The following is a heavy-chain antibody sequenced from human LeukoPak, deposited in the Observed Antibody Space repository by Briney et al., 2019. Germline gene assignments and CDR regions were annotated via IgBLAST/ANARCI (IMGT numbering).Heavy chain of an antibody. Sequence: SVKVSCKASGGTFSSYAISWVRQAPGQGLEWMGGIIPIFGTANYAQKLQGRVTMTTDTSTSTAYMELRSLRSDDTAVYYCARGGYRWELIIDYWGQGTLVTVSS. CDR1: GGTFSSYA. V-gene: IGHV1-69*05. D-gene: IGHD1-26*01. CDR3: ARGGYRWELIIDY. CDR2: IIPIFGTA. J-gene: IGHJ4*02.